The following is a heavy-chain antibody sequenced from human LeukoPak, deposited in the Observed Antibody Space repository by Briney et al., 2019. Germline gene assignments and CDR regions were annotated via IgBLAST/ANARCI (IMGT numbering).Heavy chain of an antibody. D-gene: IGHD2-15*01. Sequence: GGSLRLSCAASGFTFDDYAMHWVRHAPGKGLEWVSGISWNSGSIVYADSVKGRFTISRDNAKNSLYLQMNSLRAEDTALYYCAKAEDIVVVVAGFDYWGQGTLVTVSS. CDR1: GFTFDDYA. CDR2: ISWNSGSI. J-gene: IGHJ4*02. CDR3: AKAEDIVVVVAGFDY. V-gene: IGHV3-9*01.